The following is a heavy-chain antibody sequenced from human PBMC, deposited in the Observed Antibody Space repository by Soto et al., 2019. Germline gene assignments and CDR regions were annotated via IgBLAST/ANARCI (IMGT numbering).Heavy chain of an antibody. CDR3: GKEARYYDSSGYYTPYYYDY. CDR2: ISNRGGGT. J-gene: IGHJ4*02. D-gene: IGHD3-22*01. Sequence: GGSLRLSCAASGFSFSNYAMSWVRQAPGKGLEWVSAISNRGGGTYYAASVKGRFTISRDNSKNTLFLQMNSLRAEDTALYYCGKEARYYDSSGYYTPYYYDYWSQGTLVTVSS. CDR1: GFSFSNYA. V-gene: IGHV3-23*01.